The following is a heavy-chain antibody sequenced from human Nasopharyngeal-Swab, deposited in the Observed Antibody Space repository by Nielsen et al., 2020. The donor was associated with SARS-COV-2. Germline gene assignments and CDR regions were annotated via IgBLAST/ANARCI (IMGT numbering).Heavy chain of an antibody. V-gene: IGHV4-34*01. CDR1: GGSVSGDY. CDR2: ISPSGSA. Sequence: SETLSLTCAVNGGSVSGDYWSWIRQAPGKGLEWIGEISPSGSADYDPPLKSRATISADTSKNQFSLRLTSVTAADAAVYYCARHGRGYWAMDVWGQGTTVTVSS. D-gene: IGHD1-26*01. J-gene: IGHJ6*02. CDR3: ARHGRGYWAMDV.